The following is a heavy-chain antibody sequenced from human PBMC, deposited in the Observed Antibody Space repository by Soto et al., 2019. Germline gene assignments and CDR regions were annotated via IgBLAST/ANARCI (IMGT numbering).Heavy chain of an antibody. J-gene: IGHJ6*02. Sequence: GWSLRLSCAASVFTFSSYEMNWVRHAPGKGLEWVSYISSSGSTIYYADSVKGRFTISRDNAKNSLYLQMNSLRAEDTAVYYCARGVEVPAANYYGMEVWGQGTTLNVSS. D-gene: IGHD2-2*01. CDR2: ISSSGSTI. V-gene: IGHV3-48*03. CDR3: ARGVEVPAANYYGMEV. CDR1: VFTFSSYE.